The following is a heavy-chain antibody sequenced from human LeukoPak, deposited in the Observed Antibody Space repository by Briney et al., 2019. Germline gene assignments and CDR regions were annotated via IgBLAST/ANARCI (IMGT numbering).Heavy chain of an antibody. D-gene: IGHD1-26*01. V-gene: IGHV3-21*01. CDR1: GFTFSTYS. CDR2: ISRTSSYI. J-gene: IGHJ4*02. Sequence: GGSLRLSCAASGFTFSTYSMNWVRQAPGKGLEWVSCISRTSSYINYADSVKDRFTISRDNAKNSLFLQMNSLRAEDTAVYYCARDLGATPSGYWGQGTLVTVSS. CDR3: ARDLGATPSGY.